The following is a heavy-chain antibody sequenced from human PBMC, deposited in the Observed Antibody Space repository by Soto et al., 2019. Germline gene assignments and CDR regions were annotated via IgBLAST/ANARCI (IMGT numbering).Heavy chain of an antibody. CDR1: GGSTSSDNY. Sequence: SETLSLTCTVSGGSTSSDNYWSWIRQPPGKGLEWIGHIYYSGNTDYNPSLKSRLAISIDTSKNQFSLKLSSVTAADTAAYFCAREGGESSDGLYYFD. D-gene: IGHD3-16*01. V-gene: IGHV4-30-4*01. CDR3: AREGGESSDGLYYFD. CDR2: IYYSGNT. J-gene: IGHJ4*01.